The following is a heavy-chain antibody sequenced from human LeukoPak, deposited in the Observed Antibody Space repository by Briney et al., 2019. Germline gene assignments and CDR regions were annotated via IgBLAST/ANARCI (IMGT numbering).Heavy chain of an antibody. D-gene: IGHD3-22*01. CDR1: GGSFSGYY. J-gene: IGHJ4*02. Sequence: PSETLSLTCAVYGGSFSGYYWSWIRQPPRKGLEWIGEINHSGSTNYNPSLKSRVTISVDTSKNQFSLKLSSVTAADTAVYYCASGDRRYYYDFYFDYWGQGTLVTVSS. CDR2: INHSGST. CDR3: ASGDRRYYYDFYFDY. V-gene: IGHV4-34*01.